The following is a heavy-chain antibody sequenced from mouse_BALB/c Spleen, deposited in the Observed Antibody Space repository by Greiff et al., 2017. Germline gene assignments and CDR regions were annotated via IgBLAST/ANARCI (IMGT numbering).Heavy chain of an antibody. V-gene: IGHV14-4*02. Sequence: VQLQQSGAELVRSGASVKLSCTASGFNIKDYYMHWVKQRPEQGLEWIGWIDPENGDTEYAPKFQGKATMTADTSSNTAYLQLSSLTSEDTAVYYCNAGYYGYDGVFDYWGQGTTLTVSS. J-gene: IGHJ2*01. D-gene: IGHD2-2*01. CDR2: IDPENGDT. CDR3: NAGYYGYDGVFDY. CDR1: GFNIKDYY.